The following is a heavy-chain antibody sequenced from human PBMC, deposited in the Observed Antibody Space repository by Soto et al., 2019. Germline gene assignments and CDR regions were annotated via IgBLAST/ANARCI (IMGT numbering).Heavy chain of an antibody. D-gene: IGHD1-1*01. J-gene: IGHJ4*02. CDR3: EGGYHQLFHY. CDR2: IYDSGIT. Sequence: QVQLQESGPGLVRPSEALSLTCTVSNGSISHYYWSWIRQSPGKGLEWIAYIYDSGITYYNPSLRRRDTISVDTSKNHFSLKVSSVTAADTATYYSEGGYHQLFHYWGQGILVTVSS. V-gene: IGHV4-59*01. CDR1: NGSISHYY.